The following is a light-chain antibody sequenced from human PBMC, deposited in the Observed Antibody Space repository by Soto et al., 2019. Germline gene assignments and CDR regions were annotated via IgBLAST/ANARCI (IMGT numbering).Light chain of an antibody. V-gene: IGLV2-14*01. CDR3: SSYKSSSTPYWV. Sequence: QSVLTQPASVSGSPGQSITISCTGTRSDIGGYNYVSWYQQHPGKAPKLMIYEVSNRPSGVSNRFSGSKSGNTASLTISGLQAEDEADYYCSSYKSSSTPYWVFGGGTKLTVL. CDR2: EVS. J-gene: IGLJ3*02. CDR1: RSDIGGYNY.